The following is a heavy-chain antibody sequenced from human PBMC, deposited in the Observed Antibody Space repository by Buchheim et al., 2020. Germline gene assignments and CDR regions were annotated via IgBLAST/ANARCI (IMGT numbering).Heavy chain of an antibody. D-gene: IGHD1-26*01. Sequence: EVQLVESGGGLVQPGGSLRLSCAASGFTFSSYSMNWVRQAQGKGLEWVSYISSSSSTIYYADSVKGRFTISRDNAKNSLYLQMNSLRAEDTAVYYCARAFGGGGSYHAMYMDVWGKGTT. J-gene: IGHJ6*03. CDR1: GFTFSSYS. V-gene: IGHV3-48*01. CDR3: ARAFGGGGSYHAMYMDV. CDR2: ISSSSSTI.